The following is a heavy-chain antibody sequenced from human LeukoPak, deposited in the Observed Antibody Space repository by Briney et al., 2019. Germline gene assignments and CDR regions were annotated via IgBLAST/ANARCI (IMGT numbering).Heavy chain of an antibody. CDR1: EFLFRTYW. D-gene: IGHD4-17*01. J-gene: IGHJ4*02. V-gene: IGHV3-23*01. CDR2: ISGSGGST. CDR3: AKTGTTVTTIDY. Sequence: GGSLRLSCAASEFLFRTYWMSWVRQAPGKGLEWVSAISGSGGSTYYADSVKGRFTISRDNSKDTLYLQMNSLRAEDTAVYYCAKTGTTVTTIDYWGQGTLVTVSS.